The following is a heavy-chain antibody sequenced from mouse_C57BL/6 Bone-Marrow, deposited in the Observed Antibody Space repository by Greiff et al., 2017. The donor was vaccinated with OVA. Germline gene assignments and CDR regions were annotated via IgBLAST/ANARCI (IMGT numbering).Heavy chain of an antibody. CDR1: GFSFNTYA. J-gene: IGHJ1*03. D-gene: IGHD2-3*01. CDR2: IRSKSNNYST. V-gene: IGHV10-1*01. Sequence: EVKLVESGGGLVQPKGSLKLSCEASGFSFNTYAMNWVRQAPGKGLEWVARIRSKSNNYSTYYADSVKDRFTIARYNSDSMLNLHMNNLKTEDTAMYYGVRHDVYWYFDVWGTGTTVTVSS. CDR3: VRHDVYWYFDV.